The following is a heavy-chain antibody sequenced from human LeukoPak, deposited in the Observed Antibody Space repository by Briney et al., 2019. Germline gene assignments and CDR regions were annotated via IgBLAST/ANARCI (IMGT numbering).Heavy chain of an antibody. CDR1: GFSFSSYS. V-gene: IGHV3-21*01. CDR3: ARETPTSRAFDI. Sequence: GGSLRLSYAASGFSFSSYSMNWVRQAPGKGLEWVSSISSSSSYIYYVDSVQGRFTISRDNAKNSLYLQMNTLRAEDTAVYYCARETPTSRAFDIWGQGTMVTVSS. CDR2: ISSSSSYI. J-gene: IGHJ3*02. D-gene: IGHD1-1*01.